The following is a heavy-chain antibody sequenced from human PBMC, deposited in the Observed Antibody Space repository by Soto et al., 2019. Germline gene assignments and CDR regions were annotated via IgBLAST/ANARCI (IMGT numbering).Heavy chain of an antibody. CDR2: IYHSGST. CDR1: GGSISSGGYS. D-gene: IGHD4-4*01. V-gene: IGHV4-30-2*01. Sequence: QLQLQESGSGLVKPSQTLSLTCAVSGGSISSGGYSWSWIRQPPGKGLEWVGYIYHSGSTYYNPSLKSRVPIPVXXSKNQFSLKLSSVTAADTAVYYCARGMTTVTTLDYWGQGTLVTVSS. CDR3: ARGMTTVTTLDY. J-gene: IGHJ4*02.